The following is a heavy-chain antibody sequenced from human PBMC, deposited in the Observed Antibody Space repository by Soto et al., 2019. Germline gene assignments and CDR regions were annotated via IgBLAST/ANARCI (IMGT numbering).Heavy chain of an antibody. V-gene: IGHV4-39*01. J-gene: IGHJ4*02. CDR3: ARRMVRGSPRNHYFDY. CDR1: GDSISTPTYY. CDR2: IFYSGGT. Sequence: SETLSLTCTVSGDSISTPTYYWGWIRQPPGKGLEWIGSIFYSGGTYYNPSLKSRVTISVDTSKNQFSLKLSSVTAADTAIYYCARRMVRGSPRNHYFDYWDQGTLVTVSS. D-gene: IGHD3-10*01.